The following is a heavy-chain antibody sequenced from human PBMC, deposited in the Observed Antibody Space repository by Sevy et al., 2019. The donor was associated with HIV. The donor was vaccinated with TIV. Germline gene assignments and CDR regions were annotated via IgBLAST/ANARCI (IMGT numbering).Heavy chain of an antibody. CDR2: IGTYNGHR. D-gene: IGHD2-15*01. V-gene: IGHV1-18*01. Sequence: ASVKVSCKASGYTFTDYGITWVRQAPGQGLEWMGWIGTYNGHRNYAQKFQARVTMTTDTSTSTVYLEMTNLRSDDTAVYYCPRGISVVPLTGLWFDPWGQGTLVTVSS. CDR3: PRGISVVPLTGLWFDP. J-gene: IGHJ5*02. CDR1: GYTFTDYG.